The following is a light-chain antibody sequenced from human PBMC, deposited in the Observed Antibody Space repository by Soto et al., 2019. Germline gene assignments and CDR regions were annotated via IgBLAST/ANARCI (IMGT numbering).Light chain of an antibody. V-gene: IGKV1-9*01. CDR1: QGISSY. Sequence: DIQLTQSPSFLSASVGERVTITCRASQGISSYLAWYQQKPGKAPKLLIYAASTLQSGVPSRFSGSGSGTEFTLTISSLQPEDFATYYWQQLNSYPPPTFGPGTKVDIK. CDR2: AAS. J-gene: IGKJ3*01. CDR3: QQLNSYPPPT.